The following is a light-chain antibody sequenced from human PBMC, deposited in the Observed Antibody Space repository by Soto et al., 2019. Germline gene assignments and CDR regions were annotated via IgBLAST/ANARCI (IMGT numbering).Light chain of an antibody. CDR3: SSYSSTSTQVL. J-gene: IGLJ2*01. V-gene: IGLV2-14*01. Sequence: QSALTQPASVSGSPGQSITISCTGTSSDVGGYNYVSWYQQHPGKAPKLMIYEVSDRPSGVSNRFSGSKSGNTASLTISGLQDEDEADYYCSSYSSTSTQVLFGGGTKLTVL. CDR1: SSDVGGYNY. CDR2: EVS.